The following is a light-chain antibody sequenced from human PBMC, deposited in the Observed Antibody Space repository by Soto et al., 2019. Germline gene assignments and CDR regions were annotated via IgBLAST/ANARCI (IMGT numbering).Light chain of an antibody. CDR1: SSDIGGYNY. Sequence: QSVLTQPASVSGSPGQSITISCTGTSSDIGGYNYVSWYQQHPGKAPKLMIYEVSKRPSGVSNRFSGSKSGNTASLTISGLQAEDEADYYCSSWARRLYVFGSGTKVTVL. CDR2: EVS. J-gene: IGLJ1*01. CDR3: SSWARRLYV. V-gene: IGLV2-14*01.